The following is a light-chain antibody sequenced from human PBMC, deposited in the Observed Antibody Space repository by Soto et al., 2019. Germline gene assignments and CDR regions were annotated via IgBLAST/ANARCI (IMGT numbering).Light chain of an antibody. J-gene: IGLJ3*02. V-gene: IGLV4-60*02. CDR2: LEGSGIY. Sequence: QAVLTQSSSVSASLGSSVKLTCTLSSGHSRYIIAWHQQQPGKAPRYLMKLEGSGIYNKGSGVPDRFSGSRSGADRYLTISNLQLEEEADYYCETWDSHSRVFGGGTKVTVL. CDR1: SGHSRYI. CDR3: ETWDSHSRV.